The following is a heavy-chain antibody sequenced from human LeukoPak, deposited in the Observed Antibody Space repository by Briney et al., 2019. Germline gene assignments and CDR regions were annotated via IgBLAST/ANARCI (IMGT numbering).Heavy chain of an antibody. CDR3: AKDDNIVVVPAAPHFDY. Sequence: GGSLRLSCEASGFTFTKSAMHWVRLPPGKGLQWVAAISGNGGSTFYADSVKGRFTISRDNSKNTLYLQMNSLRAEDTAVYYCAKDDNIVVVPAAPHFDYWGQGTLVTVSS. V-gene: IGHV3-23*01. CDR1: GFTFTKSA. CDR2: ISGNGGST. D-gene: IGHD2-2*01. J-gene: IGHJ4*02.